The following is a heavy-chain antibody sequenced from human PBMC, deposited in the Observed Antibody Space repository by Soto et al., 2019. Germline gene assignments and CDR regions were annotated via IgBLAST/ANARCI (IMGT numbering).Heavy chain of an antibody. CDR1: SVSNAW. CDR2: IKSKTDGGTT. D-gene: IGHD3-22*01. CDR3: TTVDITMIGSI. Sequence: SVSNAWMNWVRQAPGKGLEWVGRIKSKTDGGTTDYAAPVKGRFTISRDDSKNTLYLQMNSLKTEDTAGYYCTTVDITMIGSIWGQGTMVTVSS. V-gene: IGHV3-15*07. J-gene: IGHJ3*02.